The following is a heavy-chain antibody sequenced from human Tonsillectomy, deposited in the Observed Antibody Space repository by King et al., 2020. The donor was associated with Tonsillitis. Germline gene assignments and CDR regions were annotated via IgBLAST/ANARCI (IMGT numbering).Heavy chain of an antibody. D-gene: IGHD3-9*01. CDR3: ARDAAGEVTGYYKPNFDY. J-gene: IGHJ4*02. V-gene: IGHV3-7*03. CDR2: IKQDRSEK. CDR1: GFTFSSYW. Sequence: VQLVESGGGLVQPGGSLRLSCAASGFTFSSYWMSWVRQAPGKGLEWVANIKQDRSEKYYVDSVKGRFTISRDNAKNSLYLQMNSLRAEDTAVYYCARDAAGEVTGYYKPNFDYWGQGTLVTVSS.